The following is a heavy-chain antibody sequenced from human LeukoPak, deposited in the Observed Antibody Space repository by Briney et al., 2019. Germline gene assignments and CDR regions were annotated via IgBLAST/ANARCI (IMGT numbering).Heavy chain of an antibody. V-gene: IGHV3-53*01. Sequence: GGSLRLSCAASGFTVSSNYMSWVRQAPGKGLEWVSIIYSGGSTYYPDSVKGRFTISRDNSKSTLYLQMNSLIAEDTAVYYCAKIVGVYFGAFDIWGQGTMVAVSS. J-gene: IGHJ3*02. CDR3: AKIVGVYFGAFDI. CDR1: GFTVSSNY. CDR2: IYSGGST. D-gene: IGHD1-26*01.